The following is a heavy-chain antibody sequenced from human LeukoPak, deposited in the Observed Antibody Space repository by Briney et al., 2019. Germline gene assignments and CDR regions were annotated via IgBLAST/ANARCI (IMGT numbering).Heavy chain of an antibody. CDR1: GYTLTELS. CDR2: FDSEDGET. J-gene: IGHJ4*02. CDR3: AAGAYCGGDCYSPFDY. V-gene: IGHV1-24*01. Sequence: ASVKVSCKVSGYTLTELSMHWVRPAPGKGLEWMGGFDSEDGETIYAQKFQGRVPMTEDTSTDTAYMELSSLRSEDTAVYYCAAGAYCGGDCYSPFDYWGQGTLVTVS. D-gene: IGHD2-21*02.